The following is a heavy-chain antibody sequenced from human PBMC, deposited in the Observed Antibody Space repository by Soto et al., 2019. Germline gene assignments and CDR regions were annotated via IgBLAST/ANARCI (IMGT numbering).Heavy chain of an antibody. CDR2: IYYSGST. D-gene: IGHD6-13*01. Sequence: TLSLNCTVSGGSISSGGYYWSWIRQHPGKGLEWIGYIYYSGSTYYNPSLKSRVTISVDTSKNQFSLKLSSVTAADTAVYYCARDRGPGGAAAGIWYYYYGMDVWGEGTTVTVSS. V-gene: IGHV4-31*03. CDR3: ARDRGPGGAAAGIWYYYYGMDV. J-gene: IGHJ6*04. CDR1: GGSISSGGYY.